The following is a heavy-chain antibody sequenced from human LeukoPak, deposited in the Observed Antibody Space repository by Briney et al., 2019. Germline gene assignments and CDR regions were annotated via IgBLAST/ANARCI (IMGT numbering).Heavy chain of an antibody. J-gene: IGHJ5*02. V-gene: IGHV1-8*02. CDR1: GYTFTGYY. D-gene: IGHD3-10*01. Sequence: ASVKVSCKASGYTFTGYYMHWVRQAPGQGLEWMGRINPNSGNTGYAQKFQGRVTMTRNTSISTAYMELSSLRSEDTAVYYCARGLIGSGSYYGHPWGQGTLVTVSS. CDR2: INPNSGNT. CDR3: ARGLIGSGSYYGHP.